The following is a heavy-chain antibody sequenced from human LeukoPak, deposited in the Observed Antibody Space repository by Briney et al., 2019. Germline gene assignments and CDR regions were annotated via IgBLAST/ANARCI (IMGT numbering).Heavy chain of an antibody. CDR3: ARDPTTMIVRGAFDI. CDR2: IIISSSYI. D-gene: IGHD3-22*01. J-gene: IGHJ3*02. CDR1: GFTFSSYS. Sequence: GGSLRLSCAASGFTFSSYSMNWGRRAPGKRLEWVSSIIISSSYIYYADSVKGRFTISRDNAKNSLYLQMNSLRAEDTAVYYCARDPTTMIVRGAFDIWGRGTMVTVSS. V-gene: IGHV3-21*01.